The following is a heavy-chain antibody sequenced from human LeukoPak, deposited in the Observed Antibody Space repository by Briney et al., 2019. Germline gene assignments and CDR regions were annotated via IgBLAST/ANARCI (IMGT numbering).Heavy chain of an antibody. CDR3: ASLGVYGY. CDR1: GFTFTSYA. CDR2: IGVSGGNT. V-gene: IGHV3-23*01. D-gene: IGHD6-13*01. Sequence: PGGSLRLSCAASGFTFTSYAMSWVRQAPGKGLEWVSAIGVSGGNTYYADPVKGRFTISRDNLKNTLYLQMNSLRAEDTAVYYCASLGVYGYWGQGTLVTVSS. J-gene: IGHJ4*02.